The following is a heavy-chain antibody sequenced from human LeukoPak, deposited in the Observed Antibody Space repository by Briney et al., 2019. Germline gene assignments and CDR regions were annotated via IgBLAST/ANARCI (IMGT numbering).Heavy chain of an antibody. CDR1: GFTFSSYA. CDR2: ISYDGSSK. Sequence: PGGSLRLSCAASGFTFSSYAIHWVRQAPGKGLEWATFISYDGSSKNYADSVKGRFTISRDNSKNTLYLQMNSLRAEDTAVYYCARDLRGVIVTSAFDIWGQGTMVTVSS. D-gene: IGHD3-10*01. J-gene: IGHJ3*02. CDR3: ARDLRGVIVTSAFDI. V-gene: IGHV3-30-3*01.